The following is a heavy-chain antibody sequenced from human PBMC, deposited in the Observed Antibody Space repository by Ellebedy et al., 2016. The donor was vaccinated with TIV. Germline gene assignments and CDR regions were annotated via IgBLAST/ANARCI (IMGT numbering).Heavy chain of an antibody. J-gene: IGHJ4*02. V-gene: IGHV4-34*01. D-gene: IGHD3-10*01. CDR3: ARASYYYVSGGYEDY. CDR2: INHRGST. Sequence: MPSETLSLTCTVSGGSISSYYWSWIRQPPGKGLEWIGEINHRGSTNYNPSLKSRVTISVDTSKNQFSLKLSSVTAADTAVYYCARASYYYVSGGYEDYWGQGTLVTVSS. CDR1: GGSISSYY.